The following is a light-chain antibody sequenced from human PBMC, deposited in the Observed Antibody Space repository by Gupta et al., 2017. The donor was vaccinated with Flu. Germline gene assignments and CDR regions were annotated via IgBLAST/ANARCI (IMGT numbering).Light chain of an antibody. CDR1: QSLSYTANNKHF. CDR2: MAS. CDR3: QQHYESPPT. V-gene: IGKV4-1*01. Sequence: DIVMTQSPESLAVSLGERATIDCKSNQSLSYTANNKHFLAWYQQRPGQPPKLLISMASERASEVPDRFRGSGSGTHYSLTISSLQPEDVAVYFCQQHYESPPTFGRGTRVEL. J-gene: IGKJ2*01.